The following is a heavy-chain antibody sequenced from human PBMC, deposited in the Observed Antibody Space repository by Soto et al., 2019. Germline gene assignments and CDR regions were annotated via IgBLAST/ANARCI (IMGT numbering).Heavy chain of an antibody. J-gene: IGHJ6*02. CDR1: GESVSRDTCA. D-gene: IGHD3-10*01. CDR2: TFFKSKWHN. Sequence: SQTLSLTCAISGESVSRDTCAWIWIRKSPSRGLEWLGRTFFKSKWHNDYALSVKSRITISPDTSQNKFSLDLDSVTPEDTAAYYCVGVTFFRGMDVCGQGTPVTVSS. CDR3: VGVTFFRGMDV. V-gene: IGHV6-1*01.